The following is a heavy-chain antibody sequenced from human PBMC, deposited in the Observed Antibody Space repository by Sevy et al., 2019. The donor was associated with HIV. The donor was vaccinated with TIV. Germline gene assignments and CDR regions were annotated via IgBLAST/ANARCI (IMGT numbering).Heavy chain of an antibody. CDR3: ARDVITIFGVVIPHDAFDI. CDR2: ISSSSSYI. V-gene: IGHV3-21*01. D-gene: IGHD3-3*01. J-gene: IGHJ3*02. CDR1: GFTFSSYS. Sequence: GGSLRLSCAASGFTFSSYSMNWVRQAPGKGLEWVSSISSSSSYIYYADSVKGRFTISRDNAKNSLYLQMNSLRAEDMAVYYCARDVITIFGVVIPHDAFDIWGQGTMVTVSS.